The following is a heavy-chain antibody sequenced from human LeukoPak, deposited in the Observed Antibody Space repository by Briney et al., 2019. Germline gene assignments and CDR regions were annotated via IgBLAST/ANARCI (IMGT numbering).Heavy chain of an antibody. CDR1: GYIFTGYY. J-gene: IGHJ4*02. V-gene: IGHV1-2*02. Sequence: ASVKVSCKASGYIFTGYYMHWVRQAPGQGLEWMGWINPNSGGTNYAQKFQGRVTMTRDTSINTAYMELSRLRSDDTAVYYCARVSSSRRSFDYWGQGTLVTVSS. D-gene: IGHD6-13*01. CDR3: ARVSSSRRSFDY. CDR2: INPNSGGT.